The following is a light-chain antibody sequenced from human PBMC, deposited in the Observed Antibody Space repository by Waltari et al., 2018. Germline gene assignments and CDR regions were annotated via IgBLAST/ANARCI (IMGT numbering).Light chain of an antibody. CDR2: KDT. V-gene: IGLV3-25*03. J-gene: IGLJ2*01. CDR1: ALPKQF. Sequence: SYDLTQPPSVSVPPGQPARITCSGDALPKQFAFWYQQKSGQAPVVLIYKDTERTSGIPDRISGSSSGTTVTLTISGAQAEDEADYYCQSGDSSGVVVFGGGTKLT. CDR3: QSGDSSGVVV.